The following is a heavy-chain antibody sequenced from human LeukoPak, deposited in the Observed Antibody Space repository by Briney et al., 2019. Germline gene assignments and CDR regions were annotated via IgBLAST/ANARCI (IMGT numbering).Heavy chain of an antibody. CDR2: INHSGST. CDR3: ARGVRYFDWLLRFGAFDI. Sequence: SETLSLTCAVYGGSFSGYYWSWIRQPPGKGLEWIGEINHSGSTNYNPSLKSRVTISVDTSKNQFSLKLSSVTAADTAVYYCARGVRYFDWLLRFGAFDIWGQGTMVTVSS. V-gene: IGHV4-34*01. D-gene: IGHD3-9*01. CDR1: GGSFSGYY. J-gene: IGHJ3*02.